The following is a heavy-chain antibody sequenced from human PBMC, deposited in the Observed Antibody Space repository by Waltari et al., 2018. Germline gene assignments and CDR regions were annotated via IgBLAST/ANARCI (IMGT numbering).Heavy chain of an antibody. CDR1: GFTFSSYA. Sequence: EVQLVESGGGLVQPGGSLRLSCAASGFTFSSYAMHWVRQAPGKGLEYVSAISSNGGITYYADSVKGRFTISRDNSTDTLYLQMGILRADDMAVYYCARVAYYYYYGMDFWGQGTTVTVSS. V-gene: IGHV3-64*07. J-gene: IGHJ6*02. CDR2: ISSNGGIT. CDR3: ARVAYYYYYGMDF.